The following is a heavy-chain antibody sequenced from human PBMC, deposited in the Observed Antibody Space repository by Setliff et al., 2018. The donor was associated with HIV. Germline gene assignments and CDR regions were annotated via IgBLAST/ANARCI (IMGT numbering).Heavy chain of an antibody. CDR1: GASIGSVNYY. D-gene: IGHD2-15*01. Sequence: TSETLSLTCTVSGASIGSVNYYWTWIRQSPEKGLEWIGEIVDSGSTNYKPSLKSRVTISVDTSRNQFSLKLNSVTAADTAVCYCARVSRDIVVVIAAGYFDFWGPGTLVTVSS. CDR2: IVDSGST. V-gene: IGHV4-61*01. CDR3: ARVSRDIVVVIAAGYFDF. J-gene: IGHJ4*02.